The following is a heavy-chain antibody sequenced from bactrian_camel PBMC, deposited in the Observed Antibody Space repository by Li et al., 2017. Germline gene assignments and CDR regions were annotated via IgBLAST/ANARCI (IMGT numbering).Heavy chain of an antibody. D-gene: IGHD6*01. CDR2: ITSLPSLFRAA. CDR1: GITFSRHD. CDR3: AEGRGSRGEHCYSLNY. V-gene: IGHV3S40*01. Sequence: VQLVESGGGLVQPGESLRLSCVASGITFSRHDMSWVRQAPGKEVEWVAGITSLPSLFRAASYADSVKGRFTISQDSAKSTVYLQMNNLQSEDTAMYYCAEGRGSRGEHCYSLNYWGQGTQVTVS. J-gene: IGHJ4*01.